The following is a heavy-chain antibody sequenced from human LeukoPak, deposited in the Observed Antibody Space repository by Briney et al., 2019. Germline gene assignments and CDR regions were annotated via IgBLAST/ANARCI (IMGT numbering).Heavy chain of an antibody. J-gene: IGHJ4*02. Sequence: PGGSLRLSCAASGFSFSTYSMNWVRQAPGKGLEWVSYISSSSSTMYYADSVKGRFTISRDNAKNSLYLQMNSLSAEDTAVYYCARGGPPYDFWSGPRFDYWGQGTLVTVSS. CDR2: ISSSSSTM. V-gene: IGHV3-48*01. CDR3: ARGGPPYDFWSGPRFDY. CDR1: GFSFSTYS. D-gene: IGHD3-3*01.